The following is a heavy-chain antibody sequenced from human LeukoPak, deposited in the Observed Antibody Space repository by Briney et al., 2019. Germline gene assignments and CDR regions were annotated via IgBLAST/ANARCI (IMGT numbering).Heavy chain of an antibody. CDR1: GFTFSSYA. J-gene: IGHJ4*02. Sequence: GGSLRLSCSASGFTFSSYAMHWVRKAPGKGLEYVSAISSNGGSTYYADSVKGRFTISRDNSKNTLYLQMSSLRAEDTAVYYCARPPGSYGYYWGQGTLVTVSS. CDR3: ARPPGSYGYY. CDR2: ISSNGGST. V-gene: IGHV3-64D*06. D-gene: IGHD3-10*01.